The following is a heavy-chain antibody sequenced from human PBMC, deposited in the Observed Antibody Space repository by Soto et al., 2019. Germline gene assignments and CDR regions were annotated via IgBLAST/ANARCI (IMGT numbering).Heavy chain of an antibody. CDR1: GFTFSSYS. CDR2: ISGSGNYT. CDR3: AREGINNYNEYYFDS. D-gene: IGHD4-4*01. Sequence: GGSLRLSCAASGFTFSSYSMNWVRQAPGKGLEWVSSISGSGNYTHYADFLRGRFTISRDNAKTSLYLQMNSLRAEDTAVYYCAREGINNYNEYYFDSWGQGTVVIVS. J-gene: IGHJ4*02. V-gene: IGHV3-21*01.